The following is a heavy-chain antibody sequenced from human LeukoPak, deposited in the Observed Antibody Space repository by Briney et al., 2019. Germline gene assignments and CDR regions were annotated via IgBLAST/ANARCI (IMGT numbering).Heavy chain of an antibody. CDR2: ISSSCSTI. V-gene: IGHV3-11*01. D-gene: IGHD2-2*02. J-gene: IGHJ4*02. CDR1: GFTFSDYY. CDR3: ARAAPDYCSSTSCYKGMVSAGGRLDY. Sequence: PGGSLRLSCAASGFTFSDYYMSWIRQAPGKGLEWVSYISSSCSTIYYADSVKGRFTISRDNAKNSLYLQMNSLRAEGTAVYYCARAAPDYCSSTSCYKGMVSAGGRLDYWGQGTLVTVSS.